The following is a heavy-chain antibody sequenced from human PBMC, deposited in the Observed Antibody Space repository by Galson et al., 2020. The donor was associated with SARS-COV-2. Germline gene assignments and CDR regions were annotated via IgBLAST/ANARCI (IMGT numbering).Heavy chain of an antibody. V-gene: IGHV1-18*01. D-gene: IGHD4-17*01. CDR2: ISAYNGNT. J-gene: IGHJ5*02. CDR1: GYTFTSYG. CDR3: ARESLQQSKVSWYNWFDP. Sequence: ASVKVSCKASGYTFTSYGISWVRQAPGQGLEWMGWISAYNGNTNYAQKLQGRVTMTTDTSTSTAYMELRSLRSDDTAVYYCARESLQQSKVSWYNWFDPWGQGTLVTVSS.